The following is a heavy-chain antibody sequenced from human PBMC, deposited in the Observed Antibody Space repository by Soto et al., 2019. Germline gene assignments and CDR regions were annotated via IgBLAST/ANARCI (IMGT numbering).Heavy chain of an antibody. CDR1: GFTFSSYS. Sequence: GGSLRLSCAASGFTFSSYSMSWVRQAPGKGLEWVSSISSSSSYIYYADSVKGRFTISRDNAKNSLYLQMNSLRAEDTAVYYCARMGGGLAWYDPWGQGTLVTDSS. CDR3: ARMGGGLAWYDP. V-gene: IGHV3-21*01. CDR2: ISSSSSYI. D-gene: IGHD1-26*01. J-gene: IGHJ5*02.